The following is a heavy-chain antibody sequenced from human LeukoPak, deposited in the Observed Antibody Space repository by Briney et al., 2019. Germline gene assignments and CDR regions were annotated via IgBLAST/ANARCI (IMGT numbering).Heavy chain of an antibody. CDR3: ARVGEHDWFDP. CDR2: IYSGGST. J-gene: IGHJ5*02. CDR1: GFTVSSNY. D-gene: IGHD3-10*01. V-gene: IGHV3-66*01. Sequence: GGSLRLSCAASGFTVSSNYMSLVRQAPGKGLEWVSVIYSGGSTYYADSVKGRFTISRDNSKNTLYLQMNSLRAEDTAVYYCARVGEHDWFDPWGQGTLVTVSS.